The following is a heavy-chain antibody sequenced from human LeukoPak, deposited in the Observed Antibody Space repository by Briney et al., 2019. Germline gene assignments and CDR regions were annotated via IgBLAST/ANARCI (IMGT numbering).Heavy chain of an antibody. J-gene: IGHJ6*03. CDR2: INHSGST. V-gene: IGHV4-34*01. Sequence: SETLSLTCAVYGGSFSGYYWSWIRQPPGKGLEWIGEINHSGSTNYNPSLKSRVTISVDTSKKQFSLKLSSVTAADTAVYYCASHDYYYMDVWGKGTTVTISS. CDR1: GGSFSGYY. CDR3: ASHDYYYMDV.